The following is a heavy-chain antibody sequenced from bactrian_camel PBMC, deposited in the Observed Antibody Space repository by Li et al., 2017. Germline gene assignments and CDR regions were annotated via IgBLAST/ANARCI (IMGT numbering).Heavy chain of an antibody. J-gene: IGHJ4*01. CDR1: GLRFAAWS. V-gene: IGHV3S63*01. Sequence: HVQLVESGGGLVQAGGSLRLSCTASGLRFAAWSMAWFRQAPGKEREGASCITRDGSRTYFARSVKDRFTISRDNAKNTLYLQMNSLKPEDTAVYYCVRGDCFIGSRCRLERNYWGQGTQVTVS. D-gene: IGHD1*01. CDR3: VRGDCFIGSRCRLERNY. CDR2: ITRDGSRT.